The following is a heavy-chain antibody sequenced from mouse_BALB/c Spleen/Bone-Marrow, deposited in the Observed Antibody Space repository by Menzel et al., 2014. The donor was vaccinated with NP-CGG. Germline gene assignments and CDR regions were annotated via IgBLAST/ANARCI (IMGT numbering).Heavy chain of an antibody. J-gene: IGHJ3*01. D-gene: IGHD2-3*01. V-gene: IGHV1S81*02. CDR2: INPSNGRT. CDR3: ARYDGPAWFAY. CDR1: GYSFTTYW. Sequence: QVQLKESGAELVKPGASVRLSCKASGYSFTTYWIHWVKQRPGQGLEWIGEINPSNGRTNYNEKFKSKATLTADKSSSTAYMQLSSLTSEDSAVYYCARYDGPAWFAYWGQGTLVTVSA.